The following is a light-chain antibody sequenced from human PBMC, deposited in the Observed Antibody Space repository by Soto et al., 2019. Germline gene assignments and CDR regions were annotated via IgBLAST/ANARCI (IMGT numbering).Light chain of an antibody. J-gene: IGKJ4*01. V-gene: IGKV4-1*01. CDR1: QSVLYSSNNNNY. CDR3: QQYYTTPLT. Sequence: DIVMTQSPDSLAVSLGERATINCKSSQSVLYSSNNNNYLAWYQQKPGQPPKLLIYWASTRESGVPDRFSGSGSVTDFTLTINSLQAEDVAVYYCQQYYTTPLTFGGGTNVEIK. CDR2: WAS.